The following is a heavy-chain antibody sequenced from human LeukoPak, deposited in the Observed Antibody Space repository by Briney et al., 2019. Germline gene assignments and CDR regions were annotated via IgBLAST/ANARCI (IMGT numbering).Heavy chain of an antibody. J-gene: IGHJ6*02. CDR2: INGGLENT. CDR3: ARAEVLLSFGHNKHCLDV. CDR1: GYTFTNYA. Sequence: GASVKGSCKASGYTFTNYAIHWVRQAPGQRLEWMGQINGGLENTKYSQTFQGRVTITRDIAATTAYMELSSLRSEDTAVYYCARAEVLLSFGHNKHCLDVCGQGTTVTVSS. V-gene: IGHV1-3*01. D-gene: IGHD3-10*01.